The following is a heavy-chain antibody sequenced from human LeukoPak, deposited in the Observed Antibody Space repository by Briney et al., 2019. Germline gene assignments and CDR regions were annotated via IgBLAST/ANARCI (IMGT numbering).Heavy chain of an antibody. D-gene: IGHD1-26*01. V-gene: IGHV1-46*01. CDR1: GYTLTELS. CDR2: INPSGGST. J-gene: IGHJ4*02. Sequence: EASVKVSCKVSGYTLTELSMHWVRQAPGKGLEWMGIINPSGGSTSYAQKFQGRVTMTRDTSTSTVYMELSSLRSEDTAVYYCASPSPGEWELYVFDYWGQGTLVTVSS. CDR3: ASPSPGEWELYVFDY.